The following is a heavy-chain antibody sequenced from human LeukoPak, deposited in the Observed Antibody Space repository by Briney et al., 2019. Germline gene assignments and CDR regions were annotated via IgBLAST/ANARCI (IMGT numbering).Heavy chain of an antibody. CDR3: AKGPGNYDILTGYLFDY. CDR2: ISGSGGST. V-gene: IGHV3-23*01. CDR1: GFTFSSYA. J-gene: IGHJ4*02. D-gene: IGHD3-9*01. Sequence: GGSLRLSCAASGFTFSSYAMSWVRQAPGKGLEWVSAISGSGGSTHYADSVKGRFTISRDNSKNTLYLQMNSLRAEDTAVYYCAKGPGNYDILTGYLFDYWGQGTLVTVSS.